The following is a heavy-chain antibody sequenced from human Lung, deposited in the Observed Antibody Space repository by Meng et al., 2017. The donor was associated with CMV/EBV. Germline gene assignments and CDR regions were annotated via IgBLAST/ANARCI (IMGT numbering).Heavy chain of an antibody. D-gene: IGHD6-6*01. CDR1: EFNVTSTY. CDR2: IYSGGHR. V-gene: IGHV3-53*01. J-gene: IGHJ3*02. Sequence: GESLKISCAASEFNVTSTYMNWVRQAPGKGLEWVSVIYSGGHRYYAGAFRGRFTISRDNSKNTLQLQMNSLRAEDTAMYYCARAGTSSGAFDIWGQGTMVTVSS. CDR3: ARAGTSSGAFDI.